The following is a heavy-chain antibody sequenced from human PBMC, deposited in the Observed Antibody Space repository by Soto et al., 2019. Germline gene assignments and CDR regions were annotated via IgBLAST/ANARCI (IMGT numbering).Heavy chain of an antibody. CDR3: ATPQKYCSSTSCPEYFQH. Sequence: ASVKVSCKASGGTFSSYTISWVRQAPGQGLEWMGRIIPILGIANYAQKFQGRVTITADKSTSTAYMELSSLRSEDTAVYYCATPQKYCSSTSCPEYFQHWGQGTLVTVSS. J-gene: IGHJ1*01. CDR1: GGTFSSYT. V-gene: IGHV1-69*02. CDR2: IIPILGIA. D-gene: IGHD2-2*01.